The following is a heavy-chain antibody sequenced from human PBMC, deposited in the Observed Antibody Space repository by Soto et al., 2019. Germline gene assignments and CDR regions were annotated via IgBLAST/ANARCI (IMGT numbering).Heavy chain of an antibody. J-gene: IGHJ6*02. CDR2: ISYDGSKK. CDR3: AKEGTATTAVDYYYSDMDV. V-gene: IGHV3-30*18. CDR1: GFNFSTYD. D-gene: IGHD1-1*01. Sequence: GGSLRLSCEVSGFNFSTYDMHWVRQAPGQGLEWVAVISYDGSKKYYAESVKGRFSISRDNSKNTLYLQMNSPRAEDTAVYYCAKEGTATTAVDYYYSDMDVWGQGTTVTVSS.